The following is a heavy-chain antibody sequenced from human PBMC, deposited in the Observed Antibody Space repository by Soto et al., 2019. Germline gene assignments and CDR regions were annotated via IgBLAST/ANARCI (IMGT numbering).Heavy chain of an antibody. Sequence: EASVKVSCKASGYAFTGYYIHWVRQAPGQGLECMGWINPNTGGAEYVQKFQGRVSMTRDTSINTAYLQLNSLRSDDAAVYYCARLHSGAFDYWGQGTLVTVSS. CDR1: GYAFTGYY. D-gene: IGHD6-25*01. V-gene: IGHV1-2*02. CDR2: INPNTGGA. CDR3: ARLHSGAFDY. J-gene: IGHJ4*02.